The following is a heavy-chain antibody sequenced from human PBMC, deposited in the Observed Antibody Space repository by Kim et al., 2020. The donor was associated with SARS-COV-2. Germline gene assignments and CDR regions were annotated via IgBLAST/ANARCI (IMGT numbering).Heavy chain of an antibody. D-gene: IGHD1-1*01. CDR1: GGSISSSSYY. J-gene: IGHJ4*02. CDR3: ASSPPPRTPTKTGTTGYFDY. V-gene: IGHV4-39*07. CDR2: IYYSGST. Sequence: SETLSLTCTVSGGSISSSSYYWGWIRQPPGKGLEWIGSIYYSGSTYYNPSLKSRVTISVDTSKNQFSLKLSSVTAADTAVYYCASSPPPRTPTKTGTTGYFDYWGQGTLVTVSS.